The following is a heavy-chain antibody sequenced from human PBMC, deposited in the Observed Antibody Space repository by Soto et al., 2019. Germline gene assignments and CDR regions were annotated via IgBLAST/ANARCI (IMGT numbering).Heavy chain of an antibody. CDR1: GGTFSSYA. CDR2: IIPIFGTA. V-gene: IGHV1-69*12. CDR3: ARERGTSSGCDPCWFDP. D-gene: IGHD3-22*01. J-gene: IGHJ5*02. Sequence: QVQLVQSGAEVKKPGSSVKVSCKASGGTFSSYAISWVRQAPGQGLEWMGEIIPIFGTANYAQKFQGRVTITGDEATSTAYMELSSLRSEDTAVYYCARERGTSSGCDPCWFDPWGQGTLVTVSS.